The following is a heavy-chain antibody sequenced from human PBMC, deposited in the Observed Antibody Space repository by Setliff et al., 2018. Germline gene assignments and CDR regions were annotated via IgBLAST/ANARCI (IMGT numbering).Heavy chain of an antibody. CDR2: IYYSGST. Sequence: KPSETLSLTCTVSGGSISSGGYYWSWIRQHPGKGLEWIGYIYYSGSTYYNPSLKSRVTISVDTSKNQFSLKLSSVTAADTAVYYCARGFKVVAYFDYWGQGTLVTVSS. V-gene: IGHV4-31*03. CDR3: ARGFKVVAYFDY. CDR1: GGSISSGGYY. D-gene: IGHD3-22*01. J-gene: IGHJ4*02.